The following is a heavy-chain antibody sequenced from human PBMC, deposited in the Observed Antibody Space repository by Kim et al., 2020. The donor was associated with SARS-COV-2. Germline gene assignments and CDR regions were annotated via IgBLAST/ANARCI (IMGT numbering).Heavy chain of an antibody. V-gene: IGHV5-51*01. J-gene: IGHJ4*02. D-gene: IGHD6-19*01. CDR3: ARRAGSGWSFYFDF. Sequence: YNPAFQGRVTLSVDKSISTVYLQWTSLRASDTAFYYCARRAGSGWSFYFDFWGQGTLVTVSS.